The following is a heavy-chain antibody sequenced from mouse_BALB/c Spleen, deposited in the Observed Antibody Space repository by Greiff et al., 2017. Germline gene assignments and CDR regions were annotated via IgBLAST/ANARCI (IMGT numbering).Heavy chain of an antibody. CDR3: ASDYDY. V-gene: IGHV14-3*02. Sequence: EVKLMESGAELVKPGASVKLSCTASGFNIKDTYMHWVKQRPEQGLEWIGRIDPANGNTKYDPKFQGKATITADTSSNTAYLQLSSLTSEDTAVYYCASDYDYWGQGTSVTVSS. CDR1: GFNIKDTY. CDR2: IDPANGNT. D-gene: IGHD2-4*01. J-gene: IGHJ4*01.